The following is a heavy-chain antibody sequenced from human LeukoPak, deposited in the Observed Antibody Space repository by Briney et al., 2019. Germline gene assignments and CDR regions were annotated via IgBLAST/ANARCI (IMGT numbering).Heavy chain of an antibody. CDR1: GFAFSSYA. J-gene: IGHJ4*02. Sequence: GGSLRLSCAASGFAFSSYAMSWVRQAPGKGLEWVSAIGDSGGSTYDADSVKGRFTISRDNSKNTLYLQMNSLRAEDTAVYYCAKDTSIGRYCTNGVCSPFDYWGQGTLVTVSS. CDR3: AKDTSIGRYCTNGVCSPFDY. D-gene: IGHD2-8*01. V-gene: IGHV3-23*01. CDR2: IGDSGGST.